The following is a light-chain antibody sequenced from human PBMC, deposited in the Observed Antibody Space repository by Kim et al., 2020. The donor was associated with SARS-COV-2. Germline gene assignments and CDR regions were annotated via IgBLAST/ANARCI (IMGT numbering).Light chain of an antibody. V-gene: IGKV3-20*01. CDR2: GAS. CDR3: QQLS. CDR1: QSVSSSY. J-gene: IGKJ4*01. Sequence: EIVLTQSPGTLSLSPGERATLSCRASQSVSSSYLAWYQQKPGQAPRLLIYGASSRATGIPDRFSGSGSGKDFTLTISRLEPEDFAVYYCQQLSVGGGAKVEIK.